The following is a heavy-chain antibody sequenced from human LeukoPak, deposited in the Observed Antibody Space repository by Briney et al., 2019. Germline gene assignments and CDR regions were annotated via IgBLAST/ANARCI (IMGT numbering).Heavy chain of an antibody. J-gene: IGHJ5*02. V-gene: IGHV3-23*01. CDR2: ISGVGGST. CDR3: AKGGSYYTSSWFDP. D-gene: IGHD3-10*01. Sequence: GESLTLSCAASAFTFSSYPMSWVRQAQGKGLEWVSAISGVGGSTFYADSVKGRFTISRDNSKNTLYLQMNSLRAEDTAVYYCAKGGSYYTSSWFDPWGQGTLVTVSS. CDR1: AFTFSSYP.